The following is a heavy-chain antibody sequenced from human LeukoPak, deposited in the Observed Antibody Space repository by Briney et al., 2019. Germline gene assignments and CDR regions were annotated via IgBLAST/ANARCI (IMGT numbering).Heavy chain of an antibody. D-gene: IGHD3-9*01. CDR3: ARDLLGSHTSYSSGAWDY. CDR2: IIPIFDTA. J-gene: IGHJ4*02. CDR1: GGTFSNYA. V-gene: IGHV1-69*13. Sequence: ASVKVSCTASGGTFSNYAISWVRQAPGQGLEWMGGIIPIFDTADSAQKFQGRLTITADESTSTAYMELSSLRAEDTAVYYCARDLLGSHTSYSSGAWDYWGQGTLVTVSS.